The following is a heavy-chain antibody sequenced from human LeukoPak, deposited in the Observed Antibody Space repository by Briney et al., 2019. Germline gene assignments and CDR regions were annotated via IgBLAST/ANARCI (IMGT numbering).Heavy chain of an antibody. CDR1: GFTFSHYW. D-gene: IGHD3-10*02. V-gene: IGHV3-74*01. CDR3: ARGTMIGEY. CDR2: INSDGSST. J-gene: IGHJ4*02. Sequence: GGSLRLSCAASGFTFSHYWMHWVRQAPGKGPVSVSRINSDGSSTNYADSVKGRFTISRDNAKNTLYLQMNSLRPEDTAVYYCARGTMIGEYWGQGTLVTVSS.